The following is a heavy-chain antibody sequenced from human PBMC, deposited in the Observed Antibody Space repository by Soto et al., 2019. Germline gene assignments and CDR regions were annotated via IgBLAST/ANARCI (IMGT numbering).Heavy chain of an antibody. CDR3: TIGVVRGVMGAY. CDR2: IKSKIDGGKT. Sequence: EVQLVESGGGLVKPGGSLRLSCAASGFTFSDAWMNWVRQAPGKGLEWVGRIKSKIDGGKTDYAESVKGRYTISRDDYNNSMALQMKRLKSEAAAVYYCTIGVVRGVMGAYWGQGTLVTVSS. V-gene: IGHV3-15*07. J-gene: IGHJ4*02. CDR1: GFTFSDAW. D-gene: IGHD2-21*01.